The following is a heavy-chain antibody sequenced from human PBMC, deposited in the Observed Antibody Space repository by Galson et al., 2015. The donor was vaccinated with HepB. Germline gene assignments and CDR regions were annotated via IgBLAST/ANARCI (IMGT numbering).Heavy chain of an antibody. V-gene: IGHV1-69*13. J-gene: IGHJ6*03. D-gene: IGHD3-3*01. CDR1: GGTFSSYA. CDR3: ARGGVLRFLEYLSPDYYYYYMDV. Sequence: SVKVSCKASGGTFSSYAISWVRQAPGQGLEWMGGIIPIFGTANYAQKFQGRVTITADESTSTAYMELSSLRSDDTAVYYCARGGVLRFLEYLSPDYYYYYMDVWGRGTTVTVSS. CDR2: IIPIFGTA.